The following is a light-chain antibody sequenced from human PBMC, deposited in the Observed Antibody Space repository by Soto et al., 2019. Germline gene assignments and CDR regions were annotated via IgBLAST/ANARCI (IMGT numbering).Light chain of an antibody. CDR3: QQYNSYSYT. CDR1: QRISSW. Sequence: DIPMTQSPSTLSASVGDRVTITCRASQRISSWLDWYQQKPGKAPKLLIYDASSLESGVPSRFSGSGSGTEFTLTISSLQPDDFATYYCQQYNSYSYTFGQGTKLEIK. J-gene: IGKJ2*01. CDR2: DAS. V-gene: IGKV1-5*01.